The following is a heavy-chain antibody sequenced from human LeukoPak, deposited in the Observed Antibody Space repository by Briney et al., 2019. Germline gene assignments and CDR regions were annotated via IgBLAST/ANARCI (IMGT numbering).Heavy chain of an antibody. CDR1: GFALKSYS. CDR2: ISSTSAYI. D-gene: IGHD3-22*01. J-gene: IGHJ3*02. Sequence: PGGSLRLSCAGSGFALKSYSLTWVRQAPGKGLEWVSSISSTSAYIHYADSVKGRFTISRGNAKNSLYLQMNSLRAEDTALYYCAKDIVAAYDSSGYYFSYAFDIWGQGTMVTVSS. CDR3: AKDIVAAYDSSGYYFSYAFDI. V-gene: IGHV3-21*04.